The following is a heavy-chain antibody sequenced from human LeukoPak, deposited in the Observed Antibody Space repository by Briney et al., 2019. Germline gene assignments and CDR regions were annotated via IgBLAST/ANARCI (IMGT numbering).Heavy chain of an antibody. J-gene: IGHJ5*02. CDR1: GFTFSTKS. CDR3: AGDAISNHIGWFDP. D-gene: IGHD4-11*01. Sequence: GGSLRLSCAASGFTFSTKSMNWVRQAPGKGLEWVSYISYSSGTIYYADSVKGRFSISRDNAKNSLYLQMNWLRAEDTGVHYCAGDAISNHIGWFDPWGQGTPVTVSS. V-gene: IGHV3-48*01. CDR2: ISYSSGTI.